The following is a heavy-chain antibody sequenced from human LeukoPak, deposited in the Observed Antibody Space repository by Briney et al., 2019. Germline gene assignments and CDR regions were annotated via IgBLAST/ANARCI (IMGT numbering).Heavy chain of an antibody. V-gene: IGHV3-30*04. CDR1: GFTFSSYA. Sequence: GGSLRLSCAASGFTFSSYAMHWVRQAPGKGLEWVAVISYDGSNKYYADSVKGRFTISRDNAKNSLYLQMNSLRAEDTAVYYCAREKGSDDYVWGSYRSGEAFDIWGQGTMVTVSS. CDR2: ISYDGSNK. CDR3: AREKGSDDYVWGSYRSGEAFDI. J-gene: IGHJ3*02. D-gene: IGHD3-16*02.